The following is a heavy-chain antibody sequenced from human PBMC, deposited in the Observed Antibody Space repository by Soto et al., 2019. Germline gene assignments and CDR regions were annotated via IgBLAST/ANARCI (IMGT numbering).Heavy chain of an antibody. CDR1: GGSVTNSSYY. Sequence: PSETLSLTCPVSGGSVTNSSYYWGWIRQYPGKGLEWIGSVYYRGRSYSKSSVKSRVTISVDTSKNRFSLSLNSVTASDTAVYFCVSQRTTVPTQAYFDYWGPGALVIVSS. V-gene: IGHV4-39*01. CDR2: VYYRGRS. D-gene: IGHD4-17*01. CDR3: VSQRTTVPTQAYFDY. J-gene: IGHJ4*02.